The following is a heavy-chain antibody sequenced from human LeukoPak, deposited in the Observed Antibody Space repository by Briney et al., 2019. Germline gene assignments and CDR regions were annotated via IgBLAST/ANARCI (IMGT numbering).Heavy chain of an antibody. V-gene: IGHV3-33*08. CDR1: GFTFSSYE. CDR2: IWYDGSNK. D-gene: IGHD3-16*01. Sequence: GGSLRLSCAASGFTFSSYEMNWVRQAPGKGLEWVAVIWYDGSNKYYADSVKGRSTISRDNSKNTVYLQMNSLRAKDTAVYYCARDRTTFSDYWGQGTLVTVSS. J-gene: IGHJ4*02. CDR3: ARDRTTFSDY.